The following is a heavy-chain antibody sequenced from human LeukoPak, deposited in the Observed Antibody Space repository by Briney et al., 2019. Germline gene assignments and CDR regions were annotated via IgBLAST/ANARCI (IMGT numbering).Heavy chain of an antibody. CDR3: ARVTGSSSDY. J-gene: IGHJ4*02. Sequence: GGSLRLSCAASGFTFSSDAMHWVRQAPGKGLEWVAVISYDGSNKYYADSVKGRFTISRDNSKNTLYLQMNSLRAEDTAVYYCARVTGSSSDYWGQGTLVTVSS. V-gene: IGHV3-30*04. CDR1: GFTFSSDA. CDR2: ISYDGSNK. D-gene: IGHD6-6*01.